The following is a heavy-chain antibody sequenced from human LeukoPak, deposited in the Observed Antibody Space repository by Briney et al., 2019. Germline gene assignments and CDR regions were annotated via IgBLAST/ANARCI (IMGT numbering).Heavy chain of an antibody. V-gene: IGHV3-30*04. Sequence: PGRSLRLSCAASGFTFSSYAMHWVRQAPGKGLEWVAVISHDGSNKYYADSVKGRFTISRDNSKNTLYLQMNSLRAEDTAVYYCARGRWKGGTRYFDYWGQGTLVTVSS. CDR2: ISHDGSNK. CDR1: GFTFSSYA. J-gene: IGHJ4*02. CDR3: ARGRWKGGTRYFDY. D-gene: IGHD1-1*01.